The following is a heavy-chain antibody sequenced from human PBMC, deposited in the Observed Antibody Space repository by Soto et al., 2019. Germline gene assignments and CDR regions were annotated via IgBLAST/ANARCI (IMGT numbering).Heavy chain of an antibody. D-gene: IGHD3-10*01. CDR3: ASSAYYYGSGSYYTRAFDI. V-gene: IGHV4-31*03. CDR2: IYYSGST. Sequence: QVQLQESGPGLVKPSQTLSLTCTVSGGSISSGGYYWSWIRQHPGKGLEWIGYIYYSGSTYYNPSLKRRVTISVDTSKNKFSLKLSSVTAADTAVYYCASSAYYYGSGSYYTRAFDIWGQGTMVTVSS. J-gene: IGHJ3*02. CDR1: GGSISSGGYY.